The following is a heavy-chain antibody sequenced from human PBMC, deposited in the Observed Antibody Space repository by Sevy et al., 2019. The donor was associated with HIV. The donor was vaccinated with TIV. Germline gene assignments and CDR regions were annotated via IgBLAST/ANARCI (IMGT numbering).Heavy chain of an antibody. Sequence: SETLSLTCTVSGGSISSGSYYWSWIRQPAGKGLEWIGRIYTSGSTNYNPSLKSRVTMSVDTSKNQFSLKLSSVTAADTAVYYCAREWRGVGRPLWYFELWGRGTLVTVSS. CDR2: IYTSGST. J-gene: IGHJ2*01. D-gene: IGHD1-26*01. CDR1: GGSISSGSYY. CDR3: AREWRGVGRPLWYFEL. V-gene: IGHV4-61*02.